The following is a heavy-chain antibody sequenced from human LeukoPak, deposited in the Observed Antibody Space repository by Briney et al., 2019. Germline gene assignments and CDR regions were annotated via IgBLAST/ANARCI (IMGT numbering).Heavy chain of an antibody. Sequence: TGGSLRLSCAASGFTFSSYAMSWVRQAPGKGLEWVSAISGSGGSTYYADSVKGRFTISRDNAKNTLYLQMNSLRVEDTAVYYCAREEAWRQQLVDYYYGMDVWGQGTTVTVSS. CDR1: GFTFSSYA. V-gene: IGHV3-23*01. CDR3: AREEAWRQQLVDYYYGMDV. CDR2: ISGSGGST. J-gene: IGHJ6*02. D-gene: IGHD6-13*01.